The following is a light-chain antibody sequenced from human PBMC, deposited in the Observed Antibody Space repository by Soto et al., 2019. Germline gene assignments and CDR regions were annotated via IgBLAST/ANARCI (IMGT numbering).Light chain of an antibody. J-gene: IGKJ4*01. V-gene: IGKV3-20*01. Sequence: ETVLTQSPGPLSLYPGERAPLSCRASQRLSRGSLAWYQQRPGQAPRLLIAGASSRTPGIPDRFSGTGSVTEFTLAIRSLEPEDFAVYYCQQYGRSALVTFGGGTKVEIK. CDR1: QRLSRGS. CDR3: QQYGRSALVT. CDR2: GAS.